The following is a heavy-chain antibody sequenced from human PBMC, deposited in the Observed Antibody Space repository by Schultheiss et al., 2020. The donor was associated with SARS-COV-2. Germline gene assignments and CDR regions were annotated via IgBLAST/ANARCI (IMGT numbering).Heavy chain of an antibody. Sequence: SETLSLTCAVSGGSISSGGYSWSWIRQPPGKGLEWIGYIYHSGSTYYNPSLKSRVTISVDRSKNQFSLKLSSVTAADTAVYYCARSGGYWSSTSLYYFDYWGQGTLVTVSS. CDR1: GGSISSGGYS. CDR3: ARSGGYWSSTSLYYFDY. CDR2: IYHSGST. D-gene: IGHD2-2*01. V-gene: IGHV4-30-2*02. J-gene: IGHJ4*02.